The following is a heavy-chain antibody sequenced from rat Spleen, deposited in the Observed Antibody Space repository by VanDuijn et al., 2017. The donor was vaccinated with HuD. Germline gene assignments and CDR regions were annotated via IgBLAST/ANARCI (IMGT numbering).Heavy chain of an antibody. J-gene: IGHJ3*01. Sequence: EVQLQESGPGLVKPSQSLSLTCSVTGYSITSNYWAWIRKFPGNKMEWIGHISYRGSASYNSSLKSRISITRDTSKNQFFLQVNSLSTEDTATYYCARSEGTHYYLPFTYWGQGTLVTVSS. CDR3: ARSEGTHYYLPFTY. CDR1: GYSITSNY. D-gene: IGHD1-6*01. CDR2: ISYRGSA. V-gene: IGHV3-1*01.